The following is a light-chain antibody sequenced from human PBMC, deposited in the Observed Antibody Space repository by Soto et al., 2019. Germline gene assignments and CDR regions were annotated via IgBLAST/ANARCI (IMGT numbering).Light chain of an antibody. CDR3: QQYWKWPIT. J-gene: IGKJ5*01. V-gene: IGKV3-15*01. CDR2: RAS. Sequence: EIVMTQSPATLSVSPGERATLSCRASQSVSSNLAWYQQKPGQAPRLLIYRASSRAAGLPDRFSGSGSGTDFTLTISSLQSEDFGVYYCQQYWKWPITFGQGTRLEIK. CDR1: QSVSSN.